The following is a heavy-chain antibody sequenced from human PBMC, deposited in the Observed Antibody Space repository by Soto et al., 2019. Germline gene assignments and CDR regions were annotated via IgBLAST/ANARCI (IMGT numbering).Heavy chain of an antibody. D-gene: IGHD3-22*01. V-gene: IGHV2-70*01. CDR1: RVSLSTNWMC. CDR2: IDWDDDK. J-gene: IGHJ3*02. CDR3: ARTPDYYDSSGYRVLGAFDI. Sequence: TLGTDTQTLAXTFTFTRVSLSTNWMCVIWIRQPPVKALEWLALIDWDDDKYYSTSLKTRLTISKDTSKNQVVLTMTNMDPVDKATYHCARTPDYYDSSGYRVLGAFDISGQALMRTLSS.